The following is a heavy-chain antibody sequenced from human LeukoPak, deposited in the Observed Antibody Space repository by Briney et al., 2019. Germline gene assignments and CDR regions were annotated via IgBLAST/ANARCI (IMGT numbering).Heavy chain of an antibody. D-gene: IGHD3-3*01. CDR2: IYPGDSDA. J-gene: IGHJ4*02. CDR3: ARGVFGVVIALDY. CDR1: GYSFSSYW. V-gene: IGHV5-51*01. Sequence: GESLKISCKGSGYSFSSYWIGWVRQMPGKGLEWMGIIYPGDSDATYSPSFQGQVTISADKSISTAYLQWNSLKASDTAMYYCARGVFGVVIALDYWGLGTLVTVSS.